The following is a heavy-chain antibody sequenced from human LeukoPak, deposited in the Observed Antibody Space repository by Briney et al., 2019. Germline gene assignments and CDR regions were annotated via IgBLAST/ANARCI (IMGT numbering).Heavy chain of an antibody. J-gene: IGHJ4*02. Sequence: PGGSLRLSCAASGFTFSSYWMHWVRQVPGKGLVWISRIKSDGSTTYYADSVKGRFTMPRDNGKSTVYLEMKSLRPEDTAVYYCAREGPYGSAYLDYWGQGDLVTVSS. CDR2: IKSDGSTT. CDR3: AREGPYGSAYLDY. V-gene: IGHV3-74*01. CDR1: GFTFSSYW. D-gene: IGHD3-10*01.